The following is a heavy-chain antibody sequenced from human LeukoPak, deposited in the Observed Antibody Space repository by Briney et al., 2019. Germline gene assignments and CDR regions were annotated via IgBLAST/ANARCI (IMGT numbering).Heavy chain of an antibody. J-gene: IGHJ6*03. CDR3: AREYGDYSPPYYYYYYYMDV. V-gene: IGHV4-34*01. Sequence: SETLSLTCAVYGGSFTDYYWSWIRQSPGKGLEWIGEISHRGSTNSNPSLKSRVTISIDTSKDQFSLKLSSVTAADTSVYYCAREYGDYSPPYYYYYYYMDVWGKGTTVTVSS. D-gene: IGHD4-17*01. CDR2: ISHRGST. CDR1: GGSFTDYY.